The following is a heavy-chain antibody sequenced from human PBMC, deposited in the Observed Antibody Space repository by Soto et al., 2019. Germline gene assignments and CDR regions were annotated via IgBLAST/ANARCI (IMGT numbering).Heavy chain of an antibody. CDR2: IYHSGST. CDR1: GGSISSSNW. Sequence: SETLSLTCAVSGGSISSSNWWSWVRQPPGKGLEWIGEIYHSGSTNYNPSLKSRVTISVDKSKNQFSLKLSSVTAADTAVYYCATDRLHYAFDIWGQGXMVTVSS. J-gene: IGHJ3*02. V-gene: IGHV4-4*02. CDR3: ATDRLHYAFDI.